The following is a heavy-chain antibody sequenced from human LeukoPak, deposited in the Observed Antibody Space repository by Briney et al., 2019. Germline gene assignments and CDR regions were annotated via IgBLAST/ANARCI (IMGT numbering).Heavy chain of an antibody. J-gene: IGHJ4*02. D-gene: IGHD4-23*01. CDR2: FDPEDGET. V-gene: IGHV1-24*01. Sequence: ASVKVSCKVSVYTLTELSMHWVRQTPGKGLEWMGGFDPEDGETIYAQKFQGRVTMTEDTSTDTTYMELSSLRSEDTAVYYCATNLATVVTPAYYWGQGTLVAVSS. CDR3: ATNLATVVTPAYY. CDR1: VYTLTELS.